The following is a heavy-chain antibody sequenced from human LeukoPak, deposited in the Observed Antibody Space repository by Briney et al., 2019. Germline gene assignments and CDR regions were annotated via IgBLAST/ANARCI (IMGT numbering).Heavy chain of an antibody. Sequence: PSQTLSLTCAVSGGSISSGGYSWSWIQQPPGKGLEWIGYIYHSGSTYYNPSLKSRVTISVDRSKNQFSLKLSSVTAADTAVYYCARSVLFRYWFDPWGQGTLVTVSS. CDR1: GGSISSGGYS. V-gene: IGHV4-30-2*01. D-gene: IGHD3-10*02. CDR3: ARSVLFRYWFDP. CDR2: IYHSGST. J-gene: IGHJ5*02.